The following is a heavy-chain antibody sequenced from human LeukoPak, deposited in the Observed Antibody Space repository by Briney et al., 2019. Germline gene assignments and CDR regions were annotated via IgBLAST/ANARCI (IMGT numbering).Heavy chain of an antibody. J-gene: IGHJ4*02. CDR3: ARSPQNIVVVVAATDYFDY. V-gene: IGHV1-46*01. CDR2: INPSGGST. CDR1: GYTFTSYY. D-gene: IGHD2-15*01. Sequence: ASVKVSCRASGYTFTSYYMHWVRQAPGQGLEWMGIINPSGGSTSYAQKFQGRVTMTRDTSTSTVYMELSSLRSEDTAVYYCARSPQNIVVVVAATDYFDYWGQGTLVTVSS.